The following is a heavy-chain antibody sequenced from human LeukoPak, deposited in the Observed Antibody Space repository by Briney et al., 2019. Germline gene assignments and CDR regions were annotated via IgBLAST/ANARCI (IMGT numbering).Heavy chain of an antibody. Sequence: GTSVKVSCKASGYTFTSYAMHWVRQAPGQRLEWMGWINAGNGNTKYSQKFQGRVTMTRDTSTSTVYMEPSSLRSEDTAVYYCARDLRGYSYYYGMDVWGQGTTVTVSS. CDR3: ARDLRGYSYYYGMDV. CDR1: GYTFTSYA. D-gene: IGHD5-12*01. V-gene: IGHV1-3*01. CDR2: INAGNGNT. J-gene: IGHJ6*02.